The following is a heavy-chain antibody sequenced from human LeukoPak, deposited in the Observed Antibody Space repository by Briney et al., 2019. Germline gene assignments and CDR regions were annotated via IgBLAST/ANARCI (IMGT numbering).Heavy chain of an antibody. Sequence: GGSLRLSCAASGFTFSNYNFYWVRQAPGKGLEWVSSISSTSSYIYYADSVKGRFTISRDNSKNTLYLQMNSLRAEDTAVYYCARIVIGYFQHWGQGTLVTVSS. V-gene: IGHV3-21*04. D-gene: IGHD2/OR15-2a*01. CDR1: GFTFSNYN. J-gene: IGHJ1*01. CDR2: ISSTSSYI. CDR3: ARIVIGYFQH.